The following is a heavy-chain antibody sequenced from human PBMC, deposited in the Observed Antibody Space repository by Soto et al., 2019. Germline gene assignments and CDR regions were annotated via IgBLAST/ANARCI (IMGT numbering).Heavy chain of an antibody. CDR3: ARVAAARRYYYGMDV. CDR1: GYTFTGYY. J-gene: IGHJ6*02. CDR2: INPNSGGT. V-gene: IGHV1-2*02. Sequence: QVQLVQSGAEVKKPGASVKVSCKASGYTFTGYYMHWVRQAPGQGLEWMGWINPNSGGTNYAQKFQGRVTMTRDTSISKAYMELSRLRSDDTAVYYCARVAAARRYYYGMDVWGQGTTVTVSS. D-gene: IGHD6-13*01.